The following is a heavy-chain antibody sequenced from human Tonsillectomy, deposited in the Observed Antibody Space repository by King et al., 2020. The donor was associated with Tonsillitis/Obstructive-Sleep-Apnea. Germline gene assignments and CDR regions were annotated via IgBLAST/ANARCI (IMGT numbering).Heavy chain of an antibody. D-gene: IGHD2-2*01. V-gene: IGHV4-34*01. CDR2: INHSGST. CDR1: GGSFSDYY. CDR3: ARGDIVVVPAAHYYYYHLDV. Sequence: VQLQQWGAGLLKPSETLSLTCAVYGGSFSDYYWNWIRQPPGKGLEWIGEINHSGSTNYNPSLKSRVTISVDTSKNQFSLKLSSVTAADTAVYYCARGDIVVVPAAHYYYYHLDVWGKGTTVTVSS. J-gene: IGHJ6*03.